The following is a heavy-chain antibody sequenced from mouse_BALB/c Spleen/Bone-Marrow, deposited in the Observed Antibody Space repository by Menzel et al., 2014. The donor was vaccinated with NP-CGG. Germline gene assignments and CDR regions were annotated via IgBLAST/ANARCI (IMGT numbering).Heavy chain of an antibody. Sequence: EVQLVESGGGLVQPGGSLKLSCAASGFDFSGFWMGWVRQAPGKGLEWIGEINPDSSTINYTPSLKDRFIISRDNAKNTLCLQMSKVRSEDTALYYCARLGYYGGFAYWGQGTLVTASA. V-gene: IGHV4-1*02. CDR2: INPDSSTI. CDR1: GFDFSGFW. CDR3: ARLGYYGGFAY. D-gene: IGHD2-3*01. J-gene: IGHJ3*01.